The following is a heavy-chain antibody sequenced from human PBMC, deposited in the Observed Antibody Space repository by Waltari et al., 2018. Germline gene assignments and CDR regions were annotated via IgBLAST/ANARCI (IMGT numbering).Heavy chain of an antibody. V-gene: IGHV4-34*01. CDR3: ARKNSGWYSYFQH. J-gene: IGHJ1*01. CDR2: INHSGST. D-gene: IGHD6-19*01. Sequence: QVQLQQWGAGLLKPSETMSLTCAVYGGSLSGYYWSWLRQPPGKVLEWIGEINHSGSTNYNPSLKSRVTISVDTSKNQFSLKLSSVTAADTAVYYCARKNSGWYSYFQHWGQGTLVTVSS. CDR1: GGSLSGYY.